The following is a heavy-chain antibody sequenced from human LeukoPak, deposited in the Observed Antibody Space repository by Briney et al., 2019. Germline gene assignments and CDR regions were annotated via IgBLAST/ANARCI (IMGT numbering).Heavy chain of an antibody. Sequence: GGSLRLSCAASGFTFSSYSMNWVRQAPGKGLEWVSSISSSSSYIYYADSVKGRFTISRDNTKNSLYLQMNSLRAEDTAVYYCARAKGWLVIDYWGQGTLVTVSS. V-gene: IGHV3-21*01. CDR3: ARAKGWLVIDY. D-gene: IGHD6-19*01. J-gene: IGHJ4*02. CDR1: GFTFSSYS. CDR2: ISSSSSYI.